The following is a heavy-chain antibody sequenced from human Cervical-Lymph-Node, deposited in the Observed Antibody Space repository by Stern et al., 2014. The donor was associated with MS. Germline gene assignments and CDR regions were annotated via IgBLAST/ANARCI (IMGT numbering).Heavy chain of an antibody. Sequence: VKLVESGPEVQKPGASVRISCQTSGYTFTSYYIHWVRQAPGQGLEWMGIGNPKAGDTTYAQKVQGRVTMTRDTSTSTVYLEVSSLKPEDTAIYYCARDIVVVVAALPDFHHGMDVWGQGTAVTVSS. J-gene: IGHJ6*02. D-gene: IGHD2-15*01. CDR2: GNPKAGDT. V-gene: IGHV1-46*03. CDR1: GYTFTSYY. CDR3: ARDIVVVVAALPDFHHGMDV.